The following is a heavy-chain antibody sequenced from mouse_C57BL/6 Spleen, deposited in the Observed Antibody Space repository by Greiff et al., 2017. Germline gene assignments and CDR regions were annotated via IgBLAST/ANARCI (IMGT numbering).Heavy chain of an antibody. D-gene: IGHD2-5*01. V-gene: IGHV1-78*01. J-gene: IGHJ1*03. CDR3: ARKGYYSNWYFDV. CDR1: GYTFTDHT. CDR2: IYPRDGST. Sequence: VQVVESDAELVKPGASVKISCKVSGYTFTDHTIHWMKQRPEQGLEWIGYIYPRDGSTKYNEKFKGKATLTADKSSSTAYMQLNSLTSEDSAVYFCARKGYYSNWYFDVWGTGTTVTVSS.